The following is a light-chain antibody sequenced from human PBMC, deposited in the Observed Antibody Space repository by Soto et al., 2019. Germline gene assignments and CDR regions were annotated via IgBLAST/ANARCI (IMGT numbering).Light chain of an antibody. CDR2: GVS. V-gene: IGKV3-20*01. Sequence: IVLTQSPGILSLSPGEGATLSCRASQPVNSGYLAWYQQKPGQAPRLLMYGVSTRDTGIPDRFSGSGAGTDFTLTISRLEPGDFAVYYCQVYGSSPKTFGQGTKVEFK. CDR3: QVYGSSPKT. J-gene: IGKJ1*01. CDR1: QPVNSGY.